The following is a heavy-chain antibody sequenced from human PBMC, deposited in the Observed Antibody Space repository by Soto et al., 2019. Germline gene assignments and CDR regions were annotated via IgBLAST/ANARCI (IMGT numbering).Heavy chain of an antibody. CDR2: IQSGGST. CDR1: GFTVSSNY. J-gene: IGHJ6*02. V-gene: IGHV3-66*01. D-gene: IGHD2-15*01. CDR3: ARDSGYCSGGSCYYYYGMDV. Sequence: EVQLVESGGGLVQPGGSLRLSCAASGFTVSSNYMSWVRQAPGKGLEWVSVIQSGGSTYYADAVKGRFTISRDNSKNTLYFQMNSLRAEDTVVYYCARDSGYCSGGSCYYYYGMDVWGHGTTVTVSS.